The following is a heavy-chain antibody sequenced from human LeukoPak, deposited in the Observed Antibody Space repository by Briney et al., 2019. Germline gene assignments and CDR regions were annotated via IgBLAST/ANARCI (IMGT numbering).Heavy chain of an antibody. V-gene: IGHV2-70*11. CDR2: IDWDDDK. CDR3: ARIISGWEAVDY. Sequence: RESGPALVKATQTLTLTCTFSGFSLSTRGMCVSWNRQPPGKALEWLARIDWDDDKYYSASLRTRLTISKDTSKNQVVLKMTNMDPVDTATYYCARIISGWEAVDYWGQGTLVTVSS. J-gene: IGHJ4*02. CDR1: GFSLSTRGMC. D-gene: IGHD6-19*01.